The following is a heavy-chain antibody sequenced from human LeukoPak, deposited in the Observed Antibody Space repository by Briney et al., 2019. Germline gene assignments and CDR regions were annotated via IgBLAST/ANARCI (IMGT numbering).Heavy chain of an antibody. CDR2: IYTSGST. J-gene: IGHJ4*02. V-gene: IGHV4-61*02. CDR3: ARVKGPRIDY. Sequence: SQTLSLTCTVSGGSISSGSYYWSWIRQPAGKGLEWIGRIYTSGSTNYNPSLKSRVTISVDTSKNQFSLKLSSVTAADTAVYYCARVKGPRIDYWGQGTLVTVSS. CDR1: GGSISSGSYY.